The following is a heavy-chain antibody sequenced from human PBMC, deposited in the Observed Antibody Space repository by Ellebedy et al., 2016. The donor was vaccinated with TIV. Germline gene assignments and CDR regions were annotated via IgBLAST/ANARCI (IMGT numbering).Heavy chain of an antibody. CDR2: TSNSGLT. CDR1: GGSIRTSIYY. V-gene: IGHV4-61*05. D-gene: IGHD6-6*01. J-gene: IGHJ5*02. Sequence: MPSETLSLTCTVSGGSIRTSIYYWGWIRQPPGKGLEWIAYTSNSGLTNYNPSLKTRVTISLDTSKDQFSLDLSSVTAADTALYFCARMPIQSNSFGWFDPWGQGALVTVSS. CDR3: ARMPIQSNSFGWFDP.